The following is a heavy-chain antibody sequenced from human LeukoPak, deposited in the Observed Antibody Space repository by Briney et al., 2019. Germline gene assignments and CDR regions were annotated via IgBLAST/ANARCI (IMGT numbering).Heavy chain of an antibody. CDR1: GFTFNDYY. D-gene: IGHD3-10*01. CDR3: GKAGGSYYGSGSDLIDS. J-gene: IGHJ4*02. Sequence: GGSLRLSCAASGFTFNDYYMDWIRQAPGKGLEWLSYISSSGTYTNYADSERGRFTISRDNARNSVHLQMNNLRVEDTAVYYCGKAGGSYYGSGSDLIDSWGQGTLVTVSS. V-gene: IGHV3-11*06. CDR2: ISSSGTYT.